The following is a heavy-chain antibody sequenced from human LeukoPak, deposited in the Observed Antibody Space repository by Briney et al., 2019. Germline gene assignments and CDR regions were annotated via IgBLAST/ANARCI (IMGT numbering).Heavy chain of an antibody. J-gene: IGHJ4*02. CDR2: INPNSGGT. Sequence: ASVKVSCKASGYTFTGYYMHWVRQAPGQGLEWMGWINPNSGGTNYAQKFQGRVTMTRDTSISTAYMELSRLRSDDTAVYYCARDLGIAGAGISLPDYWGQGTLVTVSS. CDR1: GYTFTGYY. D-gene: IGHD6-13*01. V-gene: IGHV1-2*02. CDR3: ARDLGIAGAGISLPDY.